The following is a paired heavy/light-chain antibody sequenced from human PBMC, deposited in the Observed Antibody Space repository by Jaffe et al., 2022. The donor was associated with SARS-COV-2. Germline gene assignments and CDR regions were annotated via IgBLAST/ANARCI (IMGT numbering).Heavy chain of an antibody. CDR3: ALRGGSQYYFDY. J-gene: IGHJ4*02. V-gene: IGHV2-5*02. Sequence: QITVKESGPSLVKPTQTLTLTCTFSGFSLSTSGVGVGWIRQPPGKALEWLALIYWDDNKRYSPSLRSRLTIAKDTSKDHVVLTMTNMDPVDTATYFCALRGGSQYYFDYWGQGTLVTVSS. D-gene: IGHD2-15*01. CDR1: GFSLSTSGVG. CDR2: IYWDDNK.
Light chain of an antibody. CDR3: GAWDDSLSAGV. CDR2: ENN. V-gene: IGLV1-51*02. Sequence: QSVLTQPPSVSAAPGQKVTISCSGSSSNIGNNYVSWYQQLPGTAPKLLIYENNKRPSGIPDRFSGSKSGTSATLGITGLQTGDEADYYCGAWDDSLSAGVFGGGTKLTVL. J-gene: IGLJ2*01. CDR1: SSNIGNNY.